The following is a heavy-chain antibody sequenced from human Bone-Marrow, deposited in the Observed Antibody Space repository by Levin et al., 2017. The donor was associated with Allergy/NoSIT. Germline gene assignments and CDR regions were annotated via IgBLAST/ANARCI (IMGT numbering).Heavy chain of an antibody. CDR3: VRASGSYFY. D-gene: IGHD1-26*01. J-gene: IGHJ4*02. V-gene: IGHV4-39*07. Sequence: ESLKISCTVSGGSVSSRTYYWGWLRQPPGKGLEWIGSIYYSGTTYYNPSLKSRVTISVDTSKNQFSLKLSSVTAADTAVYYCVRASGSYFYWGQGTLVTVSS. CDR1: GGSVSSRTYY. CDR2: IYYSGTT.